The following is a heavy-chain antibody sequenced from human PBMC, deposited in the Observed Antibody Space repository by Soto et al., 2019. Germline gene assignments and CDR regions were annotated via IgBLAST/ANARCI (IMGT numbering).Heavy chain of an antibody. Sequence: GASVKVSCKASGYTFTSYDINWVRQATGQGLEWMGWMNPNSGNTGYAQKFQGRVTMTRNTSISTAYMELSSLRSEDTAVYYCAIHTTPLAAADDYWGQGTRVTVSS. D-gene: IGHD6-13*01. CDR1: GYTFTSYD. CDR2: MNPNSGNT. CDR3: AIHTTPLAAADDY. J-gene: IGHJ4*02. V-gene: IGHV1-8*01.